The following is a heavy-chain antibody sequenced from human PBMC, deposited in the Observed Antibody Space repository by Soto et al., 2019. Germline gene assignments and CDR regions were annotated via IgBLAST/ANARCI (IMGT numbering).Heavy chain of an antibody. J-gene: IGHJ6*02. D-gene: IGHD5-18*01. CDR1: GFTFSSYA. CDR3: AKIRIHLWHPWGMDV. Sequence: GGSLRLSCAASGFTFSSYAMSWVRQAPGKGLEWVSAISGSGGSTYYADSVKGRFTISRDNSKTTLYLQMNGLRAEDTAVYYCAKIRIHLWHPWGMDVWGQGTTVTVSS. CDR2: ISGSGGST. V-gene: IGHV3-23*01.